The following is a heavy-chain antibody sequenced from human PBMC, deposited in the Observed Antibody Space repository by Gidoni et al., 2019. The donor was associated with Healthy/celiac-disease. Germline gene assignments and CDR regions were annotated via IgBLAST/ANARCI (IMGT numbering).Heavy chain of an antibody. D-gene: IGHD6-6*01. CDR2: SIST. CDR3: ARFLGAARDY. V-gene: IGHV4-34*01. J-gene: IGHJ4*02. Sequence: SISTNYNPSLKSRVTISVDTSKNQFSLKLSSVTAADTAVYYCARFLGAARDYWGQGTLVTVSS.